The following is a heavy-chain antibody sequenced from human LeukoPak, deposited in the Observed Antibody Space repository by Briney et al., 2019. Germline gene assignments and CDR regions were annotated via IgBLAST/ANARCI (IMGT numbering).Heavy chain of an antibody. CDR1: GGSISSGGYP. Sequence: SETLSLTCAVSGGSISSGGYPWSWIRQPPGKGLEWIGYIYHSGSTYYNPSLKSRVTISVDRSKNQFSLKLSSVTAADTAVYYCARGLRGYFDYWGQGTLVTVSS. D-gene: IGHD3-3*01. CDR3: ARGLRGYFDY. V-gene: IGHV4-30-2*01. CDR2: IYHSGST. J-gene: IGHJ4*02.